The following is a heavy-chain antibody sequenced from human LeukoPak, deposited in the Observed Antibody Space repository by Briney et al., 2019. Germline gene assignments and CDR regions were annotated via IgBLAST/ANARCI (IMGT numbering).Heavy chain of an antibody. V-gene: IGHV1-18*01. CDR1: GYTFTSYG. J-gene: IGHJ6*03. D-gene: IGHD6-13*01. CDR2: ISAYNGNT. CDR3: ARGGRHNSRWHGIYYYYYYMDV. Sequence: ASVKVSCKASGYTFTSYGISWVRQAPGQGLEWMGWISAYNGNTNYAQKLQGRVTMTTDTSTSTAYMELRSLRSDDTAVYYCARGGRHNSRWHGIYYYYYYMDVWGKRTTVTVSS.